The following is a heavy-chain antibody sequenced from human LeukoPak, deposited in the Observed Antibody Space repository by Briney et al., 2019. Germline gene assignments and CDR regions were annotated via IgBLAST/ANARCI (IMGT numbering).Heavy chain of an antibody. D-gene: IGHD3-10*01. CDR1: GFTFNNHA. V-gene: IGHV3-23*01. CDR3: AKGRVDGSGSQFDS. CDR2: ISGSGAMT. Sequence: PGWSVRLSCAASGFTFNNHAMIWVRQAQGKGLAWVSSISGSGAMTYYGDSLKGRFTISRDNALDTLYLQMNSLGADDTAVYYCAKGRVDGSGSQFDSWGQGKLVIVSS. J-gene: IGHJ4*02.